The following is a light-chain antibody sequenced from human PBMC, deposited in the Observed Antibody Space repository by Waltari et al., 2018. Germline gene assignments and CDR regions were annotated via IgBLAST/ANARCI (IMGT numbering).Light chain of an antibody. V-gene: IGLV2-11*01. CDR2: DIN. Sequence: QSALTQPRSVSGSPGQSVTISCTGTSSDVGGYNYVSWYPQHPDKAPKLIIYDINKRPSGVPERVSGSKSGNTASLTISGLQAEDEADDYCCSYVGSNIYWVFGGGTKLTVL. CDR1: SSDVGGYNY. CDR3: CSYVGSNIYWV. J-gene: IGLJ3*02.